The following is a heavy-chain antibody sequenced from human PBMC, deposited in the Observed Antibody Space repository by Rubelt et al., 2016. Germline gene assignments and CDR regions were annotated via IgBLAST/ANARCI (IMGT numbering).Heavy chain of an antibody. J-gene: IGHJ6*02. V-gene: IGHV3-21*04. CDR2: ISSSSSYI. D-gene: IGHD5-24*01. CDR1: GFTFSSYS. CDR3: AKGGDGYNPGYYYYYSMDV. Sequence: SGFTFSSYSMHWVRQAPGKGLECVSSISSSSSYIYYADSVKGRFSLSSDHAKTSLYLQMNSLRAEDPAVYYCAKGGDGYNPGYYYYYSMDVWGQGTTVTVSS.